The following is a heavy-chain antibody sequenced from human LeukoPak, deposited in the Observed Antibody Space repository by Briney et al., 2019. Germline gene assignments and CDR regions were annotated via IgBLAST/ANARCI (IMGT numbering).Heavy chain of an antibody. Sequence: GASVKVSCKASGYTFTSYDINWVRQATGQGLEWMGWMNPNSGNTGYAQKFQGRVTMTTDTSTSTAYMELRSLRSDDTAVYYCARAPEVFYYYYGMDVWGQGTTVTVSS. V-gene: IGHV1-8*01. CDR1: GYTFTSYD. CDR3: ARAPEVFYYYYGMDV. J-gene: IGHJ6*02. CDR2: MNPNSGNT. D-gene: IGHD2-8*01.